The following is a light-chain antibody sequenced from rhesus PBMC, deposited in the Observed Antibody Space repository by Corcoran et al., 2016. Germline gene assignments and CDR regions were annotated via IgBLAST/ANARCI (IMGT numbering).Light chain of an antibody. CDR3: CSYAGSYTFYV. J-gene: IGLJ1*01. V-gene: IGLV2-32*01. Sequence: QAALTQPRSVSGSPGQSVTISCTGTGGDIGAYNFVSWYQMHPGSAPKLMIYEVSKRPSGVSDRFSGSKSGNTASLTISGLQADDEADYYFCSYAGSYTFYVFGVGTRLTAL. CDR2: EVS. CDR1: GGDIGAYNF.